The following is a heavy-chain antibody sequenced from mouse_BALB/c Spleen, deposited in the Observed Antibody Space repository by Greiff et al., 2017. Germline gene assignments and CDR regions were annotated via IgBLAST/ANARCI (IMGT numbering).Heavy chain of an antibody. CDR1: GFTFSSYG. V-gene: IGHV5-6-3*01. CDR3: ARDITTVVGYFDV. J-gene: IGHJ1*01. D-gene: IGHD1-1*01. Sequence: EVHLVESGGGLVQPGGSLKLSCAASGFTFSSYGMSWVRQTPDKRLELVATINSNGGSTYYPDSVKGRFTISRDNAKNTLYLQMSSLKSEDTAMYYCARDITTVVGYFDVWGAGTTVTVSS. CDR2: INSNGGST.